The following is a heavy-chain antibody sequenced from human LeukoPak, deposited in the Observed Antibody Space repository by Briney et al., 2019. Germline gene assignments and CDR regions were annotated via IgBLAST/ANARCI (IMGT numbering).Heavy chain of an antibody. D-gene: IGHD6-13*01. CDR1: GYTFTSYA. J-gene: IGHJ6*02. V-gene: IGHV7-4-1*02. CDR3: ARGFAAAGTDYYGMDI. CDR2: INTNTGNP. Sequence: ASVKVSCKASGYTFTSYAMNWVRQAPGQGLEWMGWINTNTGNPTYAQGFTGRFVFSLDTSVSTAYLQISSLKAEDTAVYYCARGFAAAGTDYYGMDIWGQGTTVTVSS.